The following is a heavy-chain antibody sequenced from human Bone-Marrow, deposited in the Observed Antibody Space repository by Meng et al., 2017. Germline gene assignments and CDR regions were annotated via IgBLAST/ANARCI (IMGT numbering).Heavy chain of an antibody. J-gene: IGHJ6*02. CDR2: TYYRSKWYN. CDR3: ADLDTV. Sequence: QVHLQQSGPGLVKPSQTLALTCVISGDSVSSNSAAWNWIRQSPSRGLALLGRTYYRSKWYNEYAVSVKSRVTINPDTSKNQFSLQLHSVIPEDTAVYYCADLDTVWGQGTTVIVSS. V-gene: IGHV6-1*01. D-gene: IGHD5-18*01. CDR1: GDSVSSNSAA.